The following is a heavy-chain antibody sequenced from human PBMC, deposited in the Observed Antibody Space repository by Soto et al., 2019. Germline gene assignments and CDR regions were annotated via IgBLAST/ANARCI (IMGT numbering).Heavy chain of an antibody. V-gene: IGHV3-23*01. D-gene: IGHD2-15*01. CDR2: VSGSGGST. CDR1: GFTFSSYA. Sequence: GGSLRLSCVASGFTFSSYAMTWVRQAPGKGLEWVSAVSGSGGSTYYADSVKGRFTISRDNSKNTLYLQMDSLRAEDTAVYYCAKASGCSGGSCYNWFDPWGQGTLVTVSS. CDR3: AKASGCSGGSCYNWFDP. J-gene: IGHJ5*02.